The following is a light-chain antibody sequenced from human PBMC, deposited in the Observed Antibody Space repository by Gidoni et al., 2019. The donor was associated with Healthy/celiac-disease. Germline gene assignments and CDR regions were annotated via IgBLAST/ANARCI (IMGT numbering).Light chain of an antibody. CDR3: QQYNNWPQT. Sequence: EIVLPQSPATLSVSPGESATLSCRASQSLSSNLAWYQQKPGQAPRLLIYGASTRATGIPARFSGSGSGTEFTLTISSLQSEDFAVYYCQQYNNWPQTFGQGTKLEIK. V-gene: IGKV3-15*01. CDR1: QSLSSN. CDR2: GAS. J-gene: IGKJ2*01.